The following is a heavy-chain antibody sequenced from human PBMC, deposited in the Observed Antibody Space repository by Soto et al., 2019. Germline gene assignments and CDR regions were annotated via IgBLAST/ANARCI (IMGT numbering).Heavy chain of an antibody. CDR1: GGTFSSYT. D-gene: IGHD3-22*01. Sequence: SVKVSCKASGGTFSSYTISWVRQAPGQGLEWMGRIIPILGIANYAQKFQGRVTITADKSTSTAYMELSSLRSDDTAVYYCATDRTPGSDALDIWGQGTLVTVSS. V-gene: IGHV1-69*02. J-gene: IGHJ3*02. CDR3: ATDRTPGSDALDI. CDR2: IIPILGIA.